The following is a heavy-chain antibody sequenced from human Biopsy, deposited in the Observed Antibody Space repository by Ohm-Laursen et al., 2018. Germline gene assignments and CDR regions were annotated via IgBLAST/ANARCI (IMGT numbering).Heavy chain of an antibody. CDR3: AGRPWPNAFDI. J-gene: IGHJ3*02. V-gene: IGHV4-61*01. CDR1: GGSVSSGSYY. Sequence: SDTLSLTCTVSGGSVSSGSYYWSWIRQPPGKGLEWIGYIYYSGSTNYNPSLKSRVTISVDTSRNQFSLKLSSVTAAGTAVYYCAGRPWPNAFDIWGQGTMVTVSS. D-gene: IGHD5-12*01. CDR2: IYYSGST.